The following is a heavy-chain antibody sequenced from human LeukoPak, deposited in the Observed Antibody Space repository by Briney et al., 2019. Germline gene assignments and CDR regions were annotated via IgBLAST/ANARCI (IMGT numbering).Heavy chain of an antibody. D-gene: IGHD4-17*01. CDR3: ARWDDYGDGPDY. Sequence: PSETLSLTCAVSGYSISSGYYWGWIRQPPGKGLGWIGSIYHSGSAYYNTSLKSRVTISVDTSKNQFSLKLSSVTAADTAVYYCARWDDYGDGPDYWGQGTLVTVSS. CDR2: IYHSGSA. V-gene: IGHV4-38-2*01. CDR1: GYSISSGYY. J-gene: IGHJ4*02.